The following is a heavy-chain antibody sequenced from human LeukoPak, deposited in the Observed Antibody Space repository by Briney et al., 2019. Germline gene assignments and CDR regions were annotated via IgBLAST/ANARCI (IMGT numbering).Heavy chain of an antibody. V-gene: IGHV3-21*01. CDR1: S. Sequence: SXNWVRQAPGKGLEWVSSISSSSSYIYYADSVKGRFTISRDNAKNSLYLQMNSLRAEDTAVYYCASIGLDLLFDYWGQGTLVTVSS. J-gene: IGHJ4*02. CDR3: ASIGLDLLFDY. CDR2: ISSSSSYI. D-gene: IGHD2-21*01.